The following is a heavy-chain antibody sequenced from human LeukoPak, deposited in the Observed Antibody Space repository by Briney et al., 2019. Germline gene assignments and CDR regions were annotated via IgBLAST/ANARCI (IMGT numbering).Heavy chain of an antibody. V-gene: IGHV1-69*05. Sequence: ASVKVSCRASGGTFSSYAINWVRQAPGQGLEWMGGIIPMFDKTNYAQNFRGRATITTAESTSIAYLEVSSLSSDDTAASYCYRIVDSGQTWGQGTLVTVSS. CDR3: YRIVDSGQT. CDR1: GGTFSSYA. D-gene: IGHD1-26*01. CDR2: IIPMFDKT. J-gene: IGHJ4*02.